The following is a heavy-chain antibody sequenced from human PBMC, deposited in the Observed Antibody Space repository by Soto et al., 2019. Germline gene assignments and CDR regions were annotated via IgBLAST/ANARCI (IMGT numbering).Heavy chain of an antibody. J-gene: IGHJ4*02. CDR1: GFTFSDSY. CDR3: ARGGPYGDYFDY. D-gene: IGHD4-17*01. CDR2: ISSTGRTI. Sequence: QVQLVESGGGLVKPGGSLRLSCAASGFTFSDSYMTWIRQAPGKGLEFVSYISSTGRTIFYADSVEGRFTISRDNAKDSVYLQMNNLRAEDTAVYYCARGGPYGDYFDYWGQGTLVTVSS. V-gene: IGHV3-11*01.